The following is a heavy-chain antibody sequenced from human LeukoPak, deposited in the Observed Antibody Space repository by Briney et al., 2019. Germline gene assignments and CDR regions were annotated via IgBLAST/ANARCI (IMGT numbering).Heavy chain of an antibody. Sequence: KTSETLSLTCTVSGGSISSGGYYWSWIRQHPGKGLEWIGYIYYSGSTYYNPSLKSRVTISVDTSKNQFSLKLSSVTAADTAVYYCARDTAMDYFDYWGQGTLDTVSS. V-gene: IGHV4-31*03. CDR2: IYYSGST. D-gene: IGHD5-18*01. CDR1: GGSISSGGYY. CDR3: ARDTAMDYFDY. J-gene: IGHJ4*02.